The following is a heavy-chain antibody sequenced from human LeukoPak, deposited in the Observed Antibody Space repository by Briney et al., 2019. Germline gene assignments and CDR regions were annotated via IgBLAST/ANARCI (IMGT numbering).Heavy chain of an antibody. CDR1: GFTFSSYA. V-gene: IGHV3-30-3*02. J-gene: IGHJ5*02. D-gene: IGHD6-19*01. Sequence: GGSLRLSCAASGFTFSSYAMHWVRQAPGKGLEWVAVISYDGSNKYYADSVKGRFTISRDNSKNTLYLQMNSLRAEDTAVYYCAKRGAAVAGTVNWFDPWGQGTLVTVSS. CDR2: ISYDGSNK. CDR3: AKRGAAVAGTVNWFDP.